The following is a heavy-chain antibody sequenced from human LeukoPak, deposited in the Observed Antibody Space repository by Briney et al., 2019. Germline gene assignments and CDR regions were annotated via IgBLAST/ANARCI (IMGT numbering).Heavy chain of an antibody. Sequence: SETLSLTCTVPGGSISSDYWSWIRQPAGKGLEWIGRIFTSGSPNYSPSLKSRVTMSLDTSKNQFSLKLSSVTAADTAVYFCSRGGASDLWGQGTLVTVSS. V-gene: IGHV4-4*07. CDR3: SRGGASDL. D-gene: IGHD4/OR15-4a*01. J-gene: IGHJ5*02. CDR2: IFTSGSP. CDR1: GGSISSDY.